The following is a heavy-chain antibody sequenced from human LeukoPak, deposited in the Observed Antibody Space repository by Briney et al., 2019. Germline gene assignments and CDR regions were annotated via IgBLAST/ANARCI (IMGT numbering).Heavy chain of an antibody. CDR1: GYSISSGYY. V-gene: IGHV4-38-2*02. CDR2: IYHSGST. D-gene: IGHD3-3*01. Sequence: SETLSLTCTVSGYSISSGYYWGWIRQPPGKGLEWIGSIYHSGSTYYNPSLKSRVTISVDTSKNPFSLKLSSVTAADTAVYYCASSLWDFWSGYSFQHWGQGTLVTVSS. CDR3: ASSLWDFWSGYSFQH. J-gene: IGHJ1*01.